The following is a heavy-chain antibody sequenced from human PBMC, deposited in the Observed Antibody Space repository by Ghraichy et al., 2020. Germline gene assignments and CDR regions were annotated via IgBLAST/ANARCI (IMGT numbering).Heavy chain of an antibody. CDR2: INHSGST. J-gene: IGHJ4*02. CDR3: AKAYCSGGSCYHDY. Sequence: SQTLSLTCAVYGGSFSGYYWSWIRQPPGKGLEWIGEINHSGSTNYNPSLKSRVTISVDTSKNQFSLKLSSVTAADTAVYYCAKAYCSGGSCYHDYWGQGTLSPSPQ. D-gene: IGHD2-15*01. V-gene: IGHV4-34*01. CDR1: GGSFSGYY.